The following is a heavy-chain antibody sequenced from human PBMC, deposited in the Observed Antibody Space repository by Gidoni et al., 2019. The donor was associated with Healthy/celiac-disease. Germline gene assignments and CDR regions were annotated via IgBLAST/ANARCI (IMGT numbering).Heavy chain of an antibody. Sequence: QVTLKESGPVLVKPTETLTLTCTVSGFSLSNARMGESWIRQPPGKALDWLAHIFSNDEKSSSTSLKSMLTISKDTSKSQVVLTMTNMDPVDTATYYCARTYDFWSGYYIGGELDYWGQGTLVTVSS. J-gene: IGHJ4*02. CDR1: GFSLSNARMG. CDR3: ARTYDFWSGYYIGGELDY. V-gene: IGHV2-26*01. D-gene: IGHD3-3*01. CDR2: IFSNDEK.